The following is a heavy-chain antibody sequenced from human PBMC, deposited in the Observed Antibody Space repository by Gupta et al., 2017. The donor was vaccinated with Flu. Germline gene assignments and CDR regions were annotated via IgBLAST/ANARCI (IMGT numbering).Heavy chain of an antibody. CDR2: IIPIFGTT. V-gene: IGHV1-69*01. Sequence: SCKTSGISFSDISFSWVRQAPGQGLEWMGGIIPIFGTTDYAQKFQGRLTITADQSTTTVHMELSSLTSEDTAVYFCAGQIGAWG. CDR1: GISFSDIS. J-gene: IGHJ5*01. CDR3: AGQIGA. D-gene: IGHD3-10*01.